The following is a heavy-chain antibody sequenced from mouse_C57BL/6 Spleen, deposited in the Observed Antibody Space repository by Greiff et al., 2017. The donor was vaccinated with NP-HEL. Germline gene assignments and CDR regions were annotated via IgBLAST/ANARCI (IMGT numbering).Heavy chain of an antibody. V-gene: IGHV1-50*01. CDR2: IDPSDSYT. D-gene: IGHD1-1*01. CDR3: ARDYGSSSWYFDV. Sequence: VQLQQPGAELVKPGASVKLSCKASGYTFTSYWMQWVKQRPGQGLEWIGEIDPSDSYTNYNQKFKGKATLTVDTSSSTAYMQLSSLTSEDSAVYYCARDYGSSSWYFDVWGTGTTVTVSS. CDR1: GYTFTSYW. J-gene: IGHJ1*03.